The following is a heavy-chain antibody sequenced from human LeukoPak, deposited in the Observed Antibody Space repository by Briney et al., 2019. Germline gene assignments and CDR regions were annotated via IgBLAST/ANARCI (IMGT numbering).Heavy chain of an antibody. CDR3: TTDDLGSVGDY. CDR2: IKSKTDGGTT. V-gene: IGHV3-15*01. Sequence: TGGSLRLSCAASGFTFSNAWMSWVRQAPGKGLEWVGRIKSKTDGGTTDYAAPVKGRFTISRDDSKNTLYLQMNSLKTEDTAVYYCTTDDLGSVGDYWGQGTLVTVSS. J-gene: IGHJ4*02. CDR1: GFTFSNAW. D-gene: IGHD3-10*01.